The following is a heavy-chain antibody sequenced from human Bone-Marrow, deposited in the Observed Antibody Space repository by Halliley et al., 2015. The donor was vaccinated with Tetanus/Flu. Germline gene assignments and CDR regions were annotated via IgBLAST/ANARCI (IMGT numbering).Heavy chain of an antibody. D-gene: IGHD4-17*01. CDR1: GASISSNNW. CDR2: IYHSGRT. V-gene: IGHV4-4*02. J-gene: IGHJ4*02. Sequence: GLVKPSGTLSLTCAVSGASISSNNWWIWVRQPPGKGLEWIGEIYHSGRTNYTPSLRSRISVSLDKSKIQFSLKLTSVTAADTAVYFCARLSDSGDYFDYWGQGILVTVSS. CDR3: ARLSDSGDYFDY.